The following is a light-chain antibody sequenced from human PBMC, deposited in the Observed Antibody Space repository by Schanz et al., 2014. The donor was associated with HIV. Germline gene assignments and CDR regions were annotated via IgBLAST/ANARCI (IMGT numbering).Light chain of an antibody. V-gene: IGKV1-39*01. Sequence: DIQMAQSPSSLSASLGDRVAITCRASQNITDHLTWYQQKTARPPKLLIYAATVLHPGVPSRFSGSGSGTDFTLTITNLQPEDFALYFCQQSFTTPSITFGQGTRLEIK. CDR2: AAT. CDR1: QNITDH. CDR3: QQSFTTPSIT. J-gene: IGKJ5*01.